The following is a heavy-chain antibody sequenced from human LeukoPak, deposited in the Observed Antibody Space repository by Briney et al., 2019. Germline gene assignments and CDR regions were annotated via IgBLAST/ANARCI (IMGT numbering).Heavy chain of an antibody. CDR2: IYTSGST. CDR3: ARDRYDSSGYHLHMDV. CDR1: GGSISSYY. J-gene: IGHJ6*03. D-gene: IGHD3-22*01. Sequence: PSETLSLTCTVSGGSISSYYWSWIRQPAGKGLEWIGRIYTSGSTNYSPPFKCRVTMSVDTSKNQFSLKLGSVTAADTAVYYCARDRYDSSGYHLHMDVWGKGTTVTVSS. V-gene: IGHV4-4*07.